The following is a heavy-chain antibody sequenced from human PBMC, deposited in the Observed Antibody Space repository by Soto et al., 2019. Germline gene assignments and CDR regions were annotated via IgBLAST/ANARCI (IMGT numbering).Heavy chain of an antibody. CDR1: GFTFSSYG. CDR3: ARDLGGPGIAVAGRYYYYYYMDV. CDR2: IWYDGSNK. Sequence: GGSLRLSCAASGFTFSSYGMHWVRQAPGKGLEWVAVIWYDGSNKYYADSVKGRFTISRDNSKNTLYLQMNSLRAEDTAVYYCARDLGGPGIAVAGRYYYYYYMDVWGKGTTVTVSS. J-gene: IGHJ6*03. D-gene: IGHD6-19*01. V-gene: IGHV3-33*08.